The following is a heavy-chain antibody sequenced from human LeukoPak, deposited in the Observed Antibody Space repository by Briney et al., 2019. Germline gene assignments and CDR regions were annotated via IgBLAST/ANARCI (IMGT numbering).Heavy chain of an antibody. CDR3: ARPTATPAGSYYYHYLHD. CDR2: IHSSGST. D-gene: IGHD6-19*01. CDR1: GDSISGHY. V-gene: IGHV4-4*09. J-gene: IGHJ6*03. Sequence: SETLSLTCTVSGDSISGHYWNWIRQPPGKGLEWIGYIHSSGSTDYSPSLRSRVTLSVDTSKNQLSLKLTSVTAADTAVYYCARPTATPAGSYYYHYLHDWGKGTTVTVSS.